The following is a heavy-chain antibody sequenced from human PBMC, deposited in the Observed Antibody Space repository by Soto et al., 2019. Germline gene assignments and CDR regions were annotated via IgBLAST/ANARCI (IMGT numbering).Heavy chain of an antibody. J-gene: IGHJ6*02. Sequence: EVQLVESGGGLVQPGGSLRLSCAASGFTFSSYWMSWVRQAPGKGLEWVANIKQDGSEKYYVDSVKGRFTISRDNAKNSLYLHMNSLRAEDTAVYYCARDRHVAAAGTDYYYYYGMDVWGQGTTVTVSS. CDR2: IKQDGSEK. CDR1: GFTFSSYW. D-gene: IGHD6-13*01. V-gene: IGHV3-7*01. CDR3: ARDRHVAAAGTDYYYYYGMDV.